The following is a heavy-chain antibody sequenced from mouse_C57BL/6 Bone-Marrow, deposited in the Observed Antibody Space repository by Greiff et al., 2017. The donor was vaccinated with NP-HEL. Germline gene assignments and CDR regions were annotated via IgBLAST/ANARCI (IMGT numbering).Heavy chain of an antibody. D-gene: IGHD2-2*01. CDR2: IDPSDSYT. V-gene: IGHV1-69*01. CDR3: ARNWLGYFDY. J-gene: IGHJ2*01. Sequence: VQLQQPGAELVMPGASVKLSCKASGYTFTSYWMHWVKQRPGQGLEWIGEIDPSDSYTNYNQKFKGKSTLTVDKSSSTAYMQLSSLTSEDSAVYYCARNWLGYFDYWGKGTTLTVSS. CDR1: GYTFTSYW.